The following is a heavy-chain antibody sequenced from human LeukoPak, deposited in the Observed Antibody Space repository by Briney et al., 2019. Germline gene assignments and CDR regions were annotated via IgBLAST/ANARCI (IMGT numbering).Heavy chain of an antibody. CDR3: ARGSSGWSANWFDP. CDR1: GGSFSGYY. V-gene: IGHV4-34*01. Sequence: SETLSLTCAVYGGSFSGYYWSWIRQPPGKGLEWIGEINHSGSTNYNPSLKSRVTISVDTSKNQFSLKLSSVTPADTAVYYCARGSSGWSANWFDPWGQGTLVTVSS. D-gene: IGHD6-19*01. CDR2: INHSGST. J-gene: IGHJ5*02.